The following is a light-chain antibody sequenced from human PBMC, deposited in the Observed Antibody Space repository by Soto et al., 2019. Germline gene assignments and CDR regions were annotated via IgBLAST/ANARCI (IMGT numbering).Light chain of an antibody. CDR2: AAS. CDR1: QGISSY. CDR3: QQDISFPIT. Sequence: AIRMTQSPSSLSASTGDRVTITCRASQGISSYLAWYQQKPGKAPKLLIYAASTLQSGVPSRFSGSGSGTDFTLTISSLQPEDFGTYYCQQDISFPITFGQGTRLEI. V-gene: IGKV1-8*01. J-gene: IGKJ5*01.